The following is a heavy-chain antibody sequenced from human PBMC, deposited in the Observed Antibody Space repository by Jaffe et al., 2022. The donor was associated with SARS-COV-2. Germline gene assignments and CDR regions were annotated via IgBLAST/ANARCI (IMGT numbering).Heavy chain of an antibody. CDR1: GGSVSSSSYY. CDR3: ARHLRTMVRGVSHTWFDP. Sequence: QLHLQESGPGLVKPSETLSLTCTVSGGSVSSSSYYWGWVRQPPGKGLEWIGSIYYSGSTYYNPSLKSRVTMSVDTSKNQFSLKLSSVTAADTAVYYCARHLRTMVRGVSHTWFDPWGQGTLVTVSS. J-gene: IGHJ5*02. D-gene: IGHD3-10*01. V-gene: IGHV4-39*01. CDR2: IYYSGST.